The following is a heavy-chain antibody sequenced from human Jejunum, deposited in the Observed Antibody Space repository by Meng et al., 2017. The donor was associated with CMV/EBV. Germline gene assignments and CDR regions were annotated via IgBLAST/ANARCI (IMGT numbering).Heavy chain of an antibody. CDR3: ATSRGAGAVDY. CDR1: GGSIISHSSY. V-gene: IGHV4-39*07. J-gene: IGHJ4*02. D-gene: IGHD3-10*01. CDR2: ICYSGST. Sequence: CTVSGGSIISHSSYWSWLRQSPGTGLEWIGTICYSGSTYYNPSLKSRVTISVDTSKNQFSLRLTSVTVADTAVYYCATSRGAGAVDYWGQGTLVTVSS.